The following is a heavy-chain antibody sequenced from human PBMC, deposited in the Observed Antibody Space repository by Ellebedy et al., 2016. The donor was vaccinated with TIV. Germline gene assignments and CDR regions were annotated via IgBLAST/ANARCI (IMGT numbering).Heavy chain of an antibody. D-gene: IGHD4-17*01. CDR2: VSGKDGET. CDR3: ARGPVDYGDYGWFDP. Sequence: AASVKVSCKASGYTFASYGVSWVRQARGQGLEWIGWVSGKDGETNYGQKFEGRVTMTTDASTSTAYMELSSLRSEDTAVYYSARGPVDYGDYGWFDPWGQGTLVTVSS. J-gene: IGHJ5*02. V-gene: IGHV1-18*01. CDR1: GYTFASYG.